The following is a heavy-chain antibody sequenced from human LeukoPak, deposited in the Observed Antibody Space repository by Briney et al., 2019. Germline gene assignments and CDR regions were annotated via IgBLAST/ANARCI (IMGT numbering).Heavy chain of an antibody. V-gene: IGHV3-23*01. CDR1: EFTFSSYA. J-gene: IGHJ4*02. CDR3: AKDKAVLYYYDSSGFPQNNYFDY. CDR2: ISGSGGST. Sequence: GGSLRLSCAASEFTFSSYAMSWVRQAPGKGLEWVSAISGSGGSTYYADSVKGRFTISRDNSKNTLYLQMNSLRAEDTAVYYCAKDKAVLYYYDSSGFPQNNYFDYWGQGTLVTVSS. D-gene: IGHD3-22*01.